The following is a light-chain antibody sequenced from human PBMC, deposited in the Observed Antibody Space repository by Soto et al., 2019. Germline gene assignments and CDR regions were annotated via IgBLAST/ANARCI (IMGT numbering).Light chain of an antibody. CDR2: GAS. J-gene: IGKJ1*01. V-gene: IGKV3-20*01. CDR1: QSVSNNY. CDR3: QQYGSSGT. Sequence: EVVFTQSPVTLSLSPCERATISCRASQSVSNNYLAWYQQKPGQAPRLLIYGASNRATGIPDRFSGSGSGTDFTLTISRLEPEDFAVYYCQQYGSSGTFGQGTKVDIK.